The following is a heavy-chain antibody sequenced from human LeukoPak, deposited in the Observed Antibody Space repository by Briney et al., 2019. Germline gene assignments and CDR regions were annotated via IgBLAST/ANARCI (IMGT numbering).Heavy chain of an antibody. Sequence: GGSLRLSCAVSGITVSSNYMSWVRQAPGKGLEWVSLIYSGGRTYYADSVKGRFTISRDNSKNTLYLQMNSLRAEDTAVYYCARDAAVVGGGSAFDIWGQGTLVAVSS. CDR1: GITVSSNY. D-gene: IGHD3-16*01. V-gene: IGHV3-66*01. CDR3: ARDAAVVGGGSAFDI. J-gene: IGHJ4*02. CDR2: IYSGGRT.